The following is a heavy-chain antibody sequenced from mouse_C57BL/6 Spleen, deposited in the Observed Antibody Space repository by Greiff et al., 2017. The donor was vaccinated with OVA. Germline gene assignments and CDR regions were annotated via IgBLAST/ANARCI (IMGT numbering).Heavy chain of an antibody. CDR3: ARQAIYYDYVDY. CDR1: GFTFSSYT. V-gene: IGHV5-9*01. Sequence: EVKLMESGGGLVKPGGSLKLSCAASGFTFSSYTMSWVRQTPEKRLEWVATISGGGGNTYYPDSVKGRFTISRDNAKNTLYLQMSSLRSEDTALYYCARQAIYYDYVDYWGQGTTLTVSS. CDR2: ISGGGGNT. D-gene: IGHD2-4*01. J-gene: IGHJ2*01.